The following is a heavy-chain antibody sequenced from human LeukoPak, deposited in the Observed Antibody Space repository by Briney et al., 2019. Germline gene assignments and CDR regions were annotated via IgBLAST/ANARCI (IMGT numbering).Heavy chain of an antibody. CDR2: ISGSSSYI. Sequence: GGSLRLSCAASGFTFSSHSMNWVRQAPGKGLEWVSSISGSSSYIYYADSVKGRFTISRDNAKNSLYLQMNSLRAEDTAVYYCARAVGSGWVDYWGQGTLVTVSS. CDR1: GFTFSSHS. V-gene: IGHV3-21*01. J-gene: IGHJ4*02. CDR3: ARAVGSGWVDY. D-gene: IGHD6-19*01.